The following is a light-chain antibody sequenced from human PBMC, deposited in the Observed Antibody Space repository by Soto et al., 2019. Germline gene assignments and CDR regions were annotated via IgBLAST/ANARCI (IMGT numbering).Light chain of an antibody. Sequence: DIVMTQSPLSLPFTPGSPACISWIARDSLLHSNGYNYLDWYLQKPGQSPQLLIYLVSNRASGVPDRFSGSGSGTDFTLEISRVETDDVGIYYCMQSTQLPPTFGQGTRLQIK. CDR2: LVS. J-gene: IGKJ5*01. CDR1: DSLLHSNGYNY. CDR3: MQSTQLPPT. V-gene: IGKV2-28*01.